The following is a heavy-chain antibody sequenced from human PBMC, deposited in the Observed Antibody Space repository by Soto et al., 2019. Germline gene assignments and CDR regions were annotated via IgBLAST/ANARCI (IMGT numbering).Heavy chain of an antibody. D-gene: IGHD3-10*01. J-gene: IGHJ4*02. Sequence: LVKVAWKGAGGSLSIYVIGWGRQPPRQVLACMRAIIPIFGTANYAQKFQGRVTITADESTSTAYMELSSLRSEDTPVYYCARDGGLSLDYWGQGTLVTV. V-gene: IGHV1-69*13. CDR2: IIPIFGTA. CDR1: GGSLSIYV. CDR3: ARDGGLSLDY.